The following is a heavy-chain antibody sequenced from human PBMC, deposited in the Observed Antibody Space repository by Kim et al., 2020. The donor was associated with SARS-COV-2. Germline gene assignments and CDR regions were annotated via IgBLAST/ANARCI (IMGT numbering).Heavy chain of an antibody. V-gene: IGHV7-4-1*02. D-gene: IGHD6-13*01. Sequence: ASVKVSCKASGYTFPRYAMNWVRQAPGQGLEWMGWINSNTGTPTYAQGFTGRFVFSLDTSVSTAYLQISSLQPEDTAVYYCASFQRSAARGTFDIWGQGT. CDR1: GYTFPRYA. CDR3: ASFQRSAARGTFDI. CDR2: INSNTGTP. J-gene: IGHJ3*02.